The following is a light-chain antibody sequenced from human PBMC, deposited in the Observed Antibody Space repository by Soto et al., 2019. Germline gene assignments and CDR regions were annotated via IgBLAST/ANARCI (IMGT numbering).Light chain of an antibody. CDR1: SSDVGGYNY. J-gene: IGLJ1*01. Sequence: QSVLTQPPSASGSPGHSVTISCTGTSSDVGGYNYVSWYQQHPGKAPTLIIYEVTKRPSGVPDRFSGSKSGNTASLTVSGLQAEDEADYYCSSYAVSIPSVFETGTQVTVL. CDR3: SSYAVSIPSV. V-gene: IGLV2-8*01. CDR2: EVT.